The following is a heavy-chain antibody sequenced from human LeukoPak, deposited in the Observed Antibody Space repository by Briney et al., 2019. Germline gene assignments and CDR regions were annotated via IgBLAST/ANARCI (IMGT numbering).Heavy chain of an antibody. J-gene: IGHJ4*02. CDR1: GFTFSSYG. V-gene: IGHV1-18*01. CDR3: ARESRSSSLDY. Sequence: GGSLRLSCAASGFTFSSYGMSWVRQAPGQGLEWMGWISAYNGNTNYAQKLQGRVTMTTDTSTSTAYMELRSLRSDDTAVYYCARESRSSSLDYWGQGTLVTVSS. CDR2: ISAYNGNT.